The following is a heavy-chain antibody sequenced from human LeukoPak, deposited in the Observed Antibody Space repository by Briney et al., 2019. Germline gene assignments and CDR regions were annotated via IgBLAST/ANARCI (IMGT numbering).Heavy chain of an antibody. V-gene: IGHV3-23*01. CDR2: ISGNDGST. CDR1: GFTFSSYV. J-gene: IGHJ4*02. CDR3: ARRSVTTIDY. D-gene: IGHD4-17*01. Sequence: PGGSPRLSCAASGFTFSSYVMSWVRQAPGKGLEWVSLISGNDGSTYDADSVKGRFTISRDNSKNTLYLQMSSLRADDTAVYYCARRSVTTIDYWGQGTLVTVSS.